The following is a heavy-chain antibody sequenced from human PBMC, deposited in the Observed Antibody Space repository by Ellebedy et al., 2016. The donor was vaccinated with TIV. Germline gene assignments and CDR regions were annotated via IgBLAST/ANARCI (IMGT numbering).Heavy chain of an antibody. Sequence: MPEGSLRLSCSVSGGSINRRGYSWDWIRQPPGKGLEWIGSISDSGSTFYNPSLTSRVRISVETSKKQFSLNLRSVTAADTAVYYCATEIPVAARIEFWGQGALVTGSS. CDR3: ATEIPVAARIEF. CDR2: ISDSGST. V-gene: IGHV4-39*02. CDR1: GGSINRRGYS. J-gene: IGHJ4*02. D-gene: IGHD6-19*01.